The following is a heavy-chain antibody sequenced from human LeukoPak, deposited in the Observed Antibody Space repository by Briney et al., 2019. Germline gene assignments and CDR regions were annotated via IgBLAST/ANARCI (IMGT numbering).Heavy chain of an antibody. CDR2: IRYDGSNK. CDR3: AKDLEDVVVVPAASLPKNNWFDP. J-gene: IGHJ5*02. CDR1: GFTFSSYG. V-gene: IGHV3-30*02. D-gene: IGHD2-2*01. Sequence: GGSLRLSCAASGFTFSSYGMHWVRQAPGKGLEWVAFIRYDGSNKYYADSVKGRFTISRDNSKNTLYLQMNSLRAEDTAVYYCAKDLEDVVVVPAASLPKNNWFDPWGQGTLVTVSS.